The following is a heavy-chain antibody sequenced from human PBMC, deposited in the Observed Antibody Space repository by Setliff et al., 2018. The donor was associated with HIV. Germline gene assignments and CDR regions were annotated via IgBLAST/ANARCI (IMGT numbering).Heavy chain of an antibody. V-gene: IGHV4-39*01. CDR1: GGSVSDTSYY. D-gene: IGHD5-12*01. CDR2: VYYSGGT. Sequence: PSETLSLTCTVSGGSVSDTSYYWGWIRQPPGKGLEWLANVYYSGGTYYNPSLNSRVTISVDTSRNQFSLKLTSVTAADTALYFCARLGDSGYDFRGYFDYWGRGILVTVS. CDR3: ARLGDSGYDFRGYFDY. J-gene: IGHJ4*02.